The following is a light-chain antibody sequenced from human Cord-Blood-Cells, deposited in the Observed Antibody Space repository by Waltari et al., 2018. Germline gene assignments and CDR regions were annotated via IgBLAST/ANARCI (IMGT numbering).Light chain of an antibody. CDR1: SSAVGSYNL. Sequence: QSALTQPASVSGSPGQSITISCTGTSSAVGSYNLVSWYQQHPGKAPKLMLYAGRNRPSGVSNRFSGSKSSTTASLTISGLQSEDEADYYCCSYAGSSTLVFGGGTKLTVL. CDR2: AGR. J-gene: IGLJ3*02. V-gene: IGLV2-23*01. CDR3: CSYAGSSTLV.